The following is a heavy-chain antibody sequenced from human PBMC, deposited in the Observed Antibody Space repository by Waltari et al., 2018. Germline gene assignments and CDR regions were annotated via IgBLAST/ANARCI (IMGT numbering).Heavy chain of an antibody. CDR2: ISPYTGNT. CDR1: GYDFTLFG. V-gene: IGHV1-18*01. Sequence: HVSLLQSGPEMTKPGASVRVSCKASGYDFTLFGISWVRQGPGPGLEWMGWISPYTGNTEYAQKFQDRITLTADTSTSTSFMELRSLKSDATAVYYCARPDYYDTTTFYAHWGQGTLVTVSS. J-gene: IGHJ1*01. CDR3: ARPDYYDTTTFYAH. D-gene: IGHD3-22*01.